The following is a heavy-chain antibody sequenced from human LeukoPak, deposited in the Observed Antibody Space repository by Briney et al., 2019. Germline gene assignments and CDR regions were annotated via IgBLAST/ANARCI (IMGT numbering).Heavy chain of an antibody. CDR3: AKCLRKVSPVGCVFDY. D-gene: IGHD1-26*01. Sequence: GGSLRLSCAASGFTFSSYEMNWVRQAPGKGLEWISYISGSGTVTHYADSVKGRFTISRDNSKNTLYLQMNSLRAEDTAIYYCAKCLRKVSPVGCVFDYWGQGTLVTVSS. CDR1: GFTFSSYE. CDR2: ISGSGTVT. V-gene: IGHV3-23*01. J-gene: IGHJ4*02.